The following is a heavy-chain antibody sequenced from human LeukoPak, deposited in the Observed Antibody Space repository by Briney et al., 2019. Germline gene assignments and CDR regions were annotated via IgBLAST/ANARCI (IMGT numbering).Heavy chain of an antibody. D-gene: IGHD6-13*01. J-gene: IGHJ6*02. V-gene: IGHV3-23*01. CDR1: GFTFSSYA. CDR3: VRFSIAAAGTNGMDV. CDR2: ISGSGGST. Sequence: PGGSLRLSCAASGFTFSSYAMSWVRQAPGKGLEWVSAISGSGGSTYYADSVKGRFTISRVNSKNTLYLQMNSLRAEDTAVYYCVRFSIAAAGTNGMDVWGQGTTATVSS.